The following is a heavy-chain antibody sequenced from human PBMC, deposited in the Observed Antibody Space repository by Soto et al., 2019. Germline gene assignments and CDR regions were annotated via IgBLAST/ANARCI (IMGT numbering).Heavy chain of an antibody. Sequence: ASVKVSCKSSGYTFTSHGIIWVRQAPGQGLEWMGWISGYNGNTNSAQKFQGRVTMTTDTSTSTAYMESRSLKSDDTAVYYCASAKTIFGVVPTGPFDIWGQGTMVTVSS. CDR3: ASAKTIFGVVPTGPFDI. V-gene: IGHV1-18*01. CDR1: GYTFTSHG. J-gene: IGHJ3*02. D-gene: IGHD3-3*01. CDR2: ISGYNGNT.